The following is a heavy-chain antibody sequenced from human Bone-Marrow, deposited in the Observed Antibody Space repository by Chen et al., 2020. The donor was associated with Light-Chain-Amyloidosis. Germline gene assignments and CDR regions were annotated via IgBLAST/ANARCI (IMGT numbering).Heavy chain of an antibody. V-gene: IGHV4-38-2*02. CDR2: IFHDGTT. D-gene: IGHD3-3*01. CDR1: GDSSSHNYY. CDR3: ARDNYEISHFYY. J-gene: IGHJ4*02. Sequence: QVQLQESGPGLVKPSETLSLTCTVSGDSSSHNYYWGWIRQPPGKGLEWVATIFHDGTTYYNPSLKTRVAVSXNTSKNQXXXXLSSVTVADTAVYYCARDNYEISHFYYWGQGALVTVSS.